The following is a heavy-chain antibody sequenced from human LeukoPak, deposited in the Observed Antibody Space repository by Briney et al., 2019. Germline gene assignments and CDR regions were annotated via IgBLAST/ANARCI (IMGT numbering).Heavy chain of an antibody. Sequence: SETLSLTCAVYGGSFSGYYWSWIRQPPGKGLEWIGEINHSGSTNYNPSLKSRVTISVDTSKNQFSLKLSSVTAADTAVYYCARPEGYCSSTSCYGNSWFDPWGQGTLVTVSS. CDR1: GGSFSGYY. D-gene: IGHD2-2*01. V-gene: IGHV4-34*01. CDR2: INHSGST. CDR3: ARPEGYCSSTSCYGNSWFDP. J-gene: IGHJ5*02.